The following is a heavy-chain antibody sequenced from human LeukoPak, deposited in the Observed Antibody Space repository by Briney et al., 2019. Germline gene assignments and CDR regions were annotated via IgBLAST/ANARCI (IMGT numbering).Heavy chain of an antibody. Sequence: ASVKVSCKASGYTFTSYGISWVRQAPGQGLEWMGWTSAYNGNTNYPQKLQGRVTMTTDTSTSTAYMELRSLRSDDTAVYYCARSTEENWDPNWFDPWGQGTLVTVSS. CDR1: GYTFTSYG. V-gene: IGHV1-18*01. CDR2: TSAYNGNT. D-gene: IGHD7-27*01. CDR3: ARSTEENWDPNWFDP. J-gene: IGHJ5*02.